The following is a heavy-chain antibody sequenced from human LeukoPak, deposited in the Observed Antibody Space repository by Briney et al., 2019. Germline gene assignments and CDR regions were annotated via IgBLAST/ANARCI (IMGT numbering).Heavy chain of an antibody. D-gene: IGHD2-2*01. Sequence: ASVKVSCKASGYTFTSYGISWVRQAPGQGLEWMGWISAYNGNTNYAQKLQGRVTMTTDTSTSTAYMELRSLRSDDTAVYYCARVSPGVGYCSSTSCYWFVPWGQGTLVTVSS. V-gene: IGHV1-18*04. CDR2: ISAYNGNT. CDR3: ARVSPGVGYCSSTSCYWFVP. J-gene: IGHJ5*02. CDR1: GYTFTSYG.